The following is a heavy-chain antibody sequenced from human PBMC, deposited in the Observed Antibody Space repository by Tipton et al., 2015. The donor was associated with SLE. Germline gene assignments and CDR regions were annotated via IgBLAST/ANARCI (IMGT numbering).Heavy chain of an antibody. D-gene: IGHD1-26*01. V-gene: IGHV4-59*01. Sequence: TLSLTCTVSGGSISSYYWSWIRQPPGKGLEWIGYIYYSGSTNYNPPLKSRVTISVDTSKNQFSLKLSSVTAADTAVYYCARGGLGVSYYSYMDVWGKGTTVTVSS. CDR1: GGSISSYY. J-gene: IGHJ6*03. CDR3: ARGGLGVSYYSYMDV. CDR2: IYYSGST.